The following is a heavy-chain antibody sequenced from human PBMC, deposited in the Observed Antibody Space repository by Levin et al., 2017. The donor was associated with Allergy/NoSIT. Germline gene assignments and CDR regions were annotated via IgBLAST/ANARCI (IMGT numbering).Heavy chain of an antibody. V-gene: IGHV2-5*02. CDR2: LYWDDDK. CDR1: GFSLSTSGVA. Sequence: SGPTLVKPTQTLTLTCTFSGFSLSTSGVAVGCIRQPPGKALEWLALLYWDDDKRYSPSLKSRPTITKDTSKNQVVLTMTNMDPVDTATYYCSHARSGWVNGWFDPWGQGTLVTVSS. J-gene: IGHJ5*02. D-gene: IGHD6-19*01. CDR3: SHARSGWVNGWFDP.